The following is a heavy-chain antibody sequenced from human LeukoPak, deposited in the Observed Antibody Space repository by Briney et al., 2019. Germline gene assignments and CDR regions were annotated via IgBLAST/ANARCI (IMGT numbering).Heavy chain of an antibody. Sequence: GGSLRLSCAASGFTFSSYAMHWVRQAPGKGLEWVAVISYDGSNKYYADSVKGRFTISRDNSKNTLYLQMNSLRAEDTAVYYCARVPASAIGYCSGGSCYRFSYYFDYWGQGTLVTVSS. V-gene: IGHV3-30-3*01. D-gene: IGHD2-15*01. CDR1: GFTFSSYA. J-gene: IGHJ4*02. CDR2: ISYDGSNK. CDR3: ARVPASAIGYCSGGSCYRFSYYFDY.